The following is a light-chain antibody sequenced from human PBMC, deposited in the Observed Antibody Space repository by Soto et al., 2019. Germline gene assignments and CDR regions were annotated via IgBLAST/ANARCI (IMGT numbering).Light chain of an antibody. CDR3: SSYTNRNTYV. J-gene: IGLJ1*01. CDR1: SGDVGRFNY. CDR2: GVT. V-gene: IGLV2-14*01. Sequence: QSALTQPASVSGSPGQSITISFTGTSGDVGRFNYVSWYQHHPGKAPKLLIYGVTNRPSGVSDRFSGTNSGNTASLTISGLQADDEADYHCSSYTNRNTYVFGTGTKVTVL.